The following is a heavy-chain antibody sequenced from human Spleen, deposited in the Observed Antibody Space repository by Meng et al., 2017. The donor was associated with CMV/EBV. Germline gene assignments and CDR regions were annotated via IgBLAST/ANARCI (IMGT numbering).Heavy chain of an antibody. D-gene: IGHD2-2*02. V-gene: IGHV3-30*04. CDR3: ARSLDCSSTSCYRNPDY. J-gene: IGHJ4*02. CDR2: ISYDGSNK. CDR1: GFTFSSYA. Sequence: GESLKISCAASGFTFSSYAMHWVRQAPGKGLEWVAVISYDGSNKYYADSVKGRFTISRDNSKNTLYLQMNSLRAEDTAVYYCARSLDCSSTSCYRNPDYWGQGTLVTVSS.